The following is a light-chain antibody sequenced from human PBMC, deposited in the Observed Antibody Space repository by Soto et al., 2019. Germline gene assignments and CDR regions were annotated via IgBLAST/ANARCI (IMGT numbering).Light chain of an antibody. Sequence: DIQMTQSPSSLSASVEDRFIITCRSSQSISNHLNWYQQKPGKAPELLIYAASTLQSGVPSRFSGSGSGTDFTLTISCLQSEDFATYYCQQYYSFPQTFGQGTKVDIK. CDR2: AAS. J-gene: IGKJ1*01. CDR3: QQYYSFPQT. V-gene: IGKV1-39*01. CDR1: QSISNH.